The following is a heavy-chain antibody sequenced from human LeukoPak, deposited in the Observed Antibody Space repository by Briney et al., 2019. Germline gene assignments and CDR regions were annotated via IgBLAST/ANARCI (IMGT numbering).Heavy chain of an antibody. V-gene: IGHV4-39*01. J-gene: IGHJ4*02. Sequence: SETLSLTCTVSGGSITSSSYYWGWIRQPPGKGLQWIGSFYYSGSTYYNPSLKSRVTISVDTSKNQFSLKLSSVTAADTAVYYCARQVVVRYDYVWGSYPTYFDYWGQGTLVTVSS. CDR1: GGSITSSSYY. CDR3: ARQVVVRYDYVWGSYPTYFDY. D-gene: IGHD3-16*02. CDR2: FYYSGST.